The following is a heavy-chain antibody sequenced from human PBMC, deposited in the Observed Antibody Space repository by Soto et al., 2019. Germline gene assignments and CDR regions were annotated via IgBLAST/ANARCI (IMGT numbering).Heavy chain of an antibody. V-gene: IGHV1-69*01. CDR1: GGTFSSYA. J-gene: IGHJ4*02. Sequence: QVQLVQSGAEVKRPRSSVKVSCKASGGTFSSYAFSWVRQAPGQGLEWMGGIIPIFTTANYAQKFQGRVTITADESTSTASMELSSLRSEDTAMYYCASFIRKGPTYYFDYWGQGTLVIVSS. CDR2: IIPIFTTA. CDR3: ASFIRKGPTYYFDY.